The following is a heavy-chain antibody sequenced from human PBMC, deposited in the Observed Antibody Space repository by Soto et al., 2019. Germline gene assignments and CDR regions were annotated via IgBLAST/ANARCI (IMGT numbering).Heavy chain of an antibody. CDR1: GFSLSTSGVG. D-gene: IGHD4-4*01. J-gene: IGHJ4*02. CDR3: AHRRGADYKGCFHY. Sequence: QITLKESGLTLVKPTQTLTLTCTFSGFSLSTSGVGVGWIRQPPGKALEWLALIYWSDEKRYSPSLSSRLTITKDTSKNQVVLTMTNMDPVDTATYYCAHRRGADYKGCFHYWGQGTLVTVSS. CDR2: IYWSDEK. V-gene: IGHV2-5*01.